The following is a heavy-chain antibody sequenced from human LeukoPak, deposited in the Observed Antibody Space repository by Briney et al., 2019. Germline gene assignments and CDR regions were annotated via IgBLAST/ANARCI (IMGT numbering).Heavy chain of an antibody. J-gene: IGHJ5*02. Sequence: SETLSLTCAVSGYSISSGYYWGWIRQPPGEGLEWIGSIYHSGSTYYNPSLKSRVTISVDTSKNQFSLKLSSVTAADTAVYYCARHVLLNWFDPWGQGTLVTVSS. V-gene: IGHV4-38-2*01. D-gene: IGHD4/OR15-4a*01. CDR2: IYHSGST. CDR1: GYSISSGYY. CDR3: ARHVLLNWFDP.